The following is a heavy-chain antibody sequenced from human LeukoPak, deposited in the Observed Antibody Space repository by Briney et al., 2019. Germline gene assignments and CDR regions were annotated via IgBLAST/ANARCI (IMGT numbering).Heavy chain of an antibody. Sequence: GGSLRLSCAASGFSVSDYYMSWVRQAPGKGLEWVSLIHNDDTYYADSVKARFTISRDNSKNTLHLQMNSLRAEDTAVYYCARDGSSRSLQYWGQGTLVTVSS. CDR3: ARDGSSRSLQY. J-gene: IGHJ1*01. CDR1: GFSVSDYY. V-gene: IGHV3-53*01. CDR2: IHNDDT.